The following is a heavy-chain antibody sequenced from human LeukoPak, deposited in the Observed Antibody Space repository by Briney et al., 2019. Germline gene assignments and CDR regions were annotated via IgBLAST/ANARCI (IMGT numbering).Heavy chain of an antibody. J-gene: IGHJ3*02. D-gene: IGHD3-22*01. CDR2: ISPYNGDT. Sequence: ASVKVSCKASGYSFTSYGISWVRQAPGQGLEWMGWISPYNGDTNYAQNLQGRVTMTTDTSTSTAYMDLWSLRSDDTAVYYCARDLYYYDNGAYFDDTFDIWGQGTMVTASS. CDR1: GYSFTSYG. CDR3: ARDLYYYDNGAYFDDTFDI. V-gene: IGHV1-18*01.